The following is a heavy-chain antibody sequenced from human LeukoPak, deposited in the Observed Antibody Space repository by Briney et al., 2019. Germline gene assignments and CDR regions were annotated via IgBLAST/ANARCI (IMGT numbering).Heavy chain of an antibody. D-gene: IGHD2-21*01. Sequence: GGSLRLSCAASGFTVSSNYMSWVRQAPGKGLEWVSVIYSGGSTNYADSVKGRFTISRDNSKNTLYLQMNSLRAEDTAVYYCASCSTYEGYFDYWGQGTLVTVSS. CDR3: ASCSTYEGYFDY. CDR1: GFTVSSNY. V-gene: IGHV3-53*01. CDR2: IYSGGST. J-gene: IGHJ4*02.